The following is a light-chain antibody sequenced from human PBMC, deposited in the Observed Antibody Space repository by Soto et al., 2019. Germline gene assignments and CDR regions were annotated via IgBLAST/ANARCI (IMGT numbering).Light chain of an antibody. J-gene: IGKJ5*01. CDR1: QSASSSY. CDR3: QQYTGPPTT. V-gene: IGKV3-20*01. Sequence: VMRQSPANRSVSPGVISILSCSSSQSASSSYVAWCQQRPGQAPRLHIYGASTRAAGIPDRFSGRGAGTDFTLPITRLEPEDSAVYFCQQYTGPPTTFGQGTRLEI. CDR2: GAS.